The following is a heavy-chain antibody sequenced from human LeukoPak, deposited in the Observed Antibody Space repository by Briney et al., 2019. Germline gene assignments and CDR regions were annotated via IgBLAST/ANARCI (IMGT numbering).Heavy chain of an antibody. CDR3: ARAKLRFLEWLPSDY. CDR1: GFTFSSYA. J-gene: IGHJ4*02. V-gene: IGHV3-33*08. Sequence: GGSLRLSCAASGFTFSSYAMSWVRQAPGKGLEWVAVIWYDGSNKYYADSVKGRFTISRDNSKNTLYLQMNSLRAEDTAVYYCARAKLRFLEWLPSDYWGQGTLVTVSS. CDR2: IWYDGSNK. D-gene: IGHD3-3*01.